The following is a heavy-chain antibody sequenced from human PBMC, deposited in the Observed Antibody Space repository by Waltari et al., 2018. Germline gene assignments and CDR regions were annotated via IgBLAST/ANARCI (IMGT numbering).Heavy chain of an antibody. D-gene: IGHD1-26*01. CDR2: INPNSGGT. J-gene: IGHJ4*02. CDR3: ARGPSGSYLWVGDY. Sequence: QVQLVQSGAEVKKPGASVKVSCKASGYTFTGYYTHWVRQAPGKWLGWMGWINPNSGGTNYAQKFHGRVTMTRDTSISTAYMELSRLRSDDTAVYYCARGPSGSYLWVGDYWGQGTLVTVSS. V-gene: IGHV1-2*02. CDR1: GYTFTGYY.